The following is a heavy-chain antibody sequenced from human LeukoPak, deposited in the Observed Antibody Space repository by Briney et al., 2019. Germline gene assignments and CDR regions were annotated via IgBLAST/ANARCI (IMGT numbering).Heavy chain of an antibody. CDR2: TRNKANSCTT. CDR1: GFTFSDHY. J-gene: IGHJ4*02. D-gene: IGHD4-11*01. V-gene: IGHV3-72*01. CDR3: ARVMHDYKEGPFDY. Sequence: HPGGSLRLSCAASGFTFSDHYMDWVRQAPGKGLEWVGRTRNKANSCTTEYAASVKGRFTISRDDSKNSLYLQMNSLKTEDTAVYYCARVMHDYKEGPFDYWGQGTLVTVSS.